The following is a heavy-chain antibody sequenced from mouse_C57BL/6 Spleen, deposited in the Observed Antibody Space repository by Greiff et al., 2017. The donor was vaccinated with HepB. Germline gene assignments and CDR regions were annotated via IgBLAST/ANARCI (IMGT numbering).Heavy chain of an antibody. V-gene: IGHV1-76*01. Sequence: VQVVESGAELVRPGASVKLSCKASGYTFTDYYINWVKQRPGQGLEWIARIYPGSGNTYYNEKFKGKATLTAEKSSSTAYMQLSSLTSEDSAVYFCAREGLYYYGSSYGYFDVWGTGTTVTVSS. CDR1: GYTFTDYY. J-gene: IGHJ1*03. CDR3: AREGLYYYGSSYGYFDV. D-gene: IGHD1-1*01. CDR2: IYPGSGNT.